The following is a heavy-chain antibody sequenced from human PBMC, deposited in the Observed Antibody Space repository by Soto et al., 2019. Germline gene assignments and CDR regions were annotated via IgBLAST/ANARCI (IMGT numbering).Heavy chain of an antibody. V-gene: IGHV3-7*04. D-gene: IGHD1-26*01. J-gene: IGHJ3*01. CDR3: ARALFPGGEFFLYAFDV. CDR1: GFTFSAFW. CDR2: IKRDGTVT. Sequence: EVQLVESGGGLVQPGESLRLSCAASGFTFSAFWMTWLRQAPGKGLEWVANIKRDGTVTHYGDSVEGRCTLCRYNAQNSLFLPLNCVRPEDTSMYYCARALFPGGEFFLYAFDVRGQGTLVTVFS.